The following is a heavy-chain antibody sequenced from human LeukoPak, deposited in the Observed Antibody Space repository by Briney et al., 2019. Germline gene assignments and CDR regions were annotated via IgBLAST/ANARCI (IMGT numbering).Heavy chain of an antibody. CDR1: GFTFSDYY. CDR3: ARRYGDYFDY. V-gene: IGHV3-11*04. Sequence: GGSLRLSCAASGFTFSDYYMTWIRQAPGKGLECVSYISSSGGTKNYADSVKGRFTISRDNAKNSLYLQMNSLRAEDTAVYYCARRYGDYFDYWGQGTLVTVSS. J-gene: IGHJ4*02. CDR2: ISSSGGTK. D-gene: IGHD4-17*01.